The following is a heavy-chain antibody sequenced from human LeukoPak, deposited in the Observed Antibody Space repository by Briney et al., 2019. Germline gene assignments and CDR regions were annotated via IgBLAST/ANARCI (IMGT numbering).Heavy chain of an antibody. V-gene: IGHV1-2*02. CDR3: ARGVSGAYYYYYMDV. CDR1: GYTFSDYY. Sequence: ASVKVSFTASGYTFSDYYMQWVRQAPGQGLEWMGWINPNSGGTNYAQKFQGRVTMTRDTSISTAYMELSSLRSDDSAVYYCARGVSGAYYYYYMDVWGKGTTVTVSS. J-gene: IGHJ6*03. CDR2: INPNSGGT. D-gene: IGHD1-26*01.